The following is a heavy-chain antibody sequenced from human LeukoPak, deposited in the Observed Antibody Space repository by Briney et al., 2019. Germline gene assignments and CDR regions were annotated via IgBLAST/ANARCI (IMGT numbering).Heavy chain of an antibody. J-gene: IGHJ3*02. CDR3: ASDAFDI. Sequence: SETLSLTCTVSGGPISSSSYYWGWIRQSPGRGLEWIGSVSYSGNTYQNPSLKSRVTMSVDTSKNQFFLKVTSMTAADTALYYCASDAFDIWGQGTMVTVSS. CDR1: GGPISSSSYY. V-gene: IGHV4-39*01. CDR2: VSYSGNT.